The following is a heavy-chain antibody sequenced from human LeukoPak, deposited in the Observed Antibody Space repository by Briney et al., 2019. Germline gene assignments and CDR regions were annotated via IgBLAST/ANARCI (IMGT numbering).Heavy chain of an antibody. CDR3: ARETMGCGGDCYDY. V-gene: IGHV3-48*03. CDR2: IDSSGTVI. J-gene: IGHJ4*02. CDR1: GFTFSSYE. D-gene: IGHD2-21*01. Sequence: GGSLRLSCAAPGFTFSSYEMNWVRQAPGKGLEWISYIDSSGTVIYTADSVKGRFTTSRDNAANSLYLQMNSLTAEDTAVYYCARETMGCGGDCYDYWGQGTLVTVSS.